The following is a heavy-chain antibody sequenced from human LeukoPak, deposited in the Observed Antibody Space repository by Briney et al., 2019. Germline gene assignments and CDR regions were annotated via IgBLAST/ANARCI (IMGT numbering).Heavy chain of an antibody. CDR1: GGSISSYY. J-gene: IGHJ5*02. CDR3: ARASYDFWSGYYNDDWTNWFDP. CDR2: IYYRGST. V-gene: IGHV4-59*01. D-gene: IGHD3-3*01. Sequence: PSETLSLTCTVSGGSISSYYWSWIRQPPGKGLEWIGYIYYRGSTNYNPSLKSRVTISVDTSKKQFSLKLSSVTAADTDVYYWARASYDFWSGYYNDDWTNWFDPWGQGTLVTVSS.